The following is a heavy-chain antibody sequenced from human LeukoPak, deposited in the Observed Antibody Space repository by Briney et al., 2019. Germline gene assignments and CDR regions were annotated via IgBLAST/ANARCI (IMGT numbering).Heavy chain of an antibody. V-gene: IGHV4-59*01. CDR3: ARRTDYDILYGYKYWYCHL. CDR2: INYSGSS. J-gene: IGHJ2*01. D-gene: IGHD3-9*01. CDR1: GGSISTYY. Sequence: SETLSLTCTVSGGSISTYYWTWIRRPPGKGLEWIGYINYSGSSNYNPSLKSRVTMSVDTSMNQFSLKLNSVTAADTAVYYCARRTDYDILYGYKYWYCHLWGRGTLVTVSS.